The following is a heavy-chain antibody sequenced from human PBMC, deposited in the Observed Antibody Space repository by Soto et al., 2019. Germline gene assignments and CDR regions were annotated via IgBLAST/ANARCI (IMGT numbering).Heavy chain of an antibody. D-gene: IGHD1-1*01. J-gene: IGHJ4*02. CDR3: AIDRFATSTGFVDY. CDR2: ISANGAGT. CDR1: GFTLSSYA. Sequence: EVQLLESGGGLVQPGGSLRLSCAASGFTLSSYAMGWVRQAPGKGLEWVSAISANGAGTYYAETVKGRFTISRDNSKNTLYRQMSALGAEDTAVSFGAIDRFATSTGFVDYWGQGTLVNVSS. V-gene: IGHV3-23*01.